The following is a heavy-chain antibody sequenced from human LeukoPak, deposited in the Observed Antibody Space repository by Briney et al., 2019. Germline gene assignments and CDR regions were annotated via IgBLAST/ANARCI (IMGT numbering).Heavy chain of an antibody. J-gene: IGHJ4*02. CDR2: ISAYNGNT. V-gene: IGHV1-18*01. CDR3: ARERGGITIAPALDY. Sequence: GASVKVSCKASGYTFTSYGISWVRQAPGQGLEWMGWISAYNGNTNYAQKLQGRDTMTTDTSTSTAYMELRSLRSDDTAVYYCARERGGITIAPALDYWGQGTLVTVSS. CDR1: GYTFTSYG. D-gene: IGHD1-26*01.